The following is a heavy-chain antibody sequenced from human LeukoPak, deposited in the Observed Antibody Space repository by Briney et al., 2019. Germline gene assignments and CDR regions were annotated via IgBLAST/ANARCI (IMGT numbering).Heavy chain of an antibody. CDR2: INHSGST. CDR3: VGDYRDFEGWFDP. D-gene: IGHD4-17*01. CDR1: GVSFSGYY. J-gene: IGHJ5*02. Sequence: PSETLSLTCAVYGVSFSGYYWSWIRQPPGKGLEWIGEINHSGSTNYNPSLKSRVTISVDTSKNHSSLKLNFVTAADTAVYYCVGDYRDFEGWFDPWGQGTLVTVSS. V-gene: IGHV4-34*01.